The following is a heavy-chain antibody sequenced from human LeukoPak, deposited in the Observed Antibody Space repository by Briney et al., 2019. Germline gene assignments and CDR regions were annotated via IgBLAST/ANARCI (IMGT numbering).Heavy chain of an antibody. CDR2: MNPNSGNT. D-gene: IGHD6-6*01. CDR1: GYTFTSYD. Sequence: ASVKVSCKASGYTFTSYDITWVRQATGQGLEWKGWMNPNSGNTGYAQKFQGRVTITRNTSISTAYMELSSLRSEDTAVYYCARDGSSSSDFDYWGQGTLVTVSS. V-gene: IGHV1-8*03. CDR3: ARDGSSSSDFDY. J-gene: IGHJ4*02.